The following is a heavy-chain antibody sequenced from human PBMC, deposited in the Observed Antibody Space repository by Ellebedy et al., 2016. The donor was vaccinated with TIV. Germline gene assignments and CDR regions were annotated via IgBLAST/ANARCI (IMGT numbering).Heavy chain of an antibody. CDR2: TYYRSEWFN. CDR3: ANIAAAGSLAS. Sequence: SCAISGDSILSNIATWNWIRQSPSRGLEWLGRTYYRSEWFNDYAMSVKSRIAINSDTSKNQFPLHLRSVTPEDTAVYYCANIAAAGSLASWGQGTLVTVSS. J-gene: IGHJ5*02. D-gene: IGHD6-13*01. CDR1: GDSILSNIAT. V-gene: IGHV6-1*01.